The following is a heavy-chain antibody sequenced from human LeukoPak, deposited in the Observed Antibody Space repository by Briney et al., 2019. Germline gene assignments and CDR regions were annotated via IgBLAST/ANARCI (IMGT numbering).Heavy chain of an antibody. CDR3: ARAIEEPHYYYHGMDV. CDR2: MYYTGST. CDR1: GGSVSSGSYF. V-gene: IGHV4-61*01. J-gene: IGHJ6*02. Sequence: PSETLSLTCTVSGGSVSSGSYFWSWIRQPPGRGLEWIGYMYYTGSTNSNPSLKSRVAISLDTSKNQFSLKLSSVTAADTAVYFCARAIEEPHYYYHGMDVWGQGTAVTVSS. D-gene: IGHD1-26*01.